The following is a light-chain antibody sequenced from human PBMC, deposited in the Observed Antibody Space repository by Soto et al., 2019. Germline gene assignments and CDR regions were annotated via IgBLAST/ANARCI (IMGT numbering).Light chain of an antibody. V-gene: IGKV3-20*01. CDR3: QQYDRSLQFT. Sequence: EIVLTQSPGTLSLSPGERATLSCRASQSVSSDYLAWYQLTPGQAPRLLIYGASSRATGIPDRFSGSESGTDFTLTLSRLEPEDFAVYCCQQYDRSLQFTFGPGTKVDSK. CDR2: GAS. J-gene: IGKJ3*01. CDR1: QSVSSDY.